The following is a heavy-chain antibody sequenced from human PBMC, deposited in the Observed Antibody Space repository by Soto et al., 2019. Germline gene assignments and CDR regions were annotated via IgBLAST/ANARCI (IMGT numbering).Heavy chain of an antibody. J-gene: IGHJ4*01. CDR1: GGSISNSSYY. D-gene: IGHD3-3*01. CDR3: AKHRMTIFGLVTHFFDY. V-gene: IGHV4-39*01. Sequence: QLQLQESGPGLVRPSETLSLTCTVSGGSISNSSYYWGWIRQPPGEGLEWIGSIYYGGSTYYNPSLKSRLTISVDTSKNQFYLRLTSVTAADTAVYYCAKHRMTIFGLVTHFFDYWGQGTLVTVSS. CDR2: IYYGGST.